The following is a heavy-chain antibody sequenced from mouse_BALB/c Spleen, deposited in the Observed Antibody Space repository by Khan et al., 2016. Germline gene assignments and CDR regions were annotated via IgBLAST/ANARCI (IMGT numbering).Heavy chain of an antibody. CDR1: GYSITSDYA. D-gene: IGHD2-12*01. J-gene: IGHJ4*01. Sequence: EVQLQESGPGLVKPSQSLSLTCTVTGYSITSDYAWNWLRQFPGTKLEWSGYIRYSGSTSYYPSLKSRISFTRDTPKNQFFLQLTSVTTQYTATYYCARTPAAYDSMDYWGQGTSVTVSA. CDR2: IRYSGST. V-gene: IGHV3-2*02. CDR3: ARTPAAYDSMDY.